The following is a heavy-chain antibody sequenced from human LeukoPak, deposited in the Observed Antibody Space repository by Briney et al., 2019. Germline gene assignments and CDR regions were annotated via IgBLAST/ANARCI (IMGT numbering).Heavy chain of an antibody. CDR2: ISSTNAI. CDR3: ARDDKWAFDY. CDR1: GFAFGIYA. J-gene: IGHJ4*02. D-gene: IGHD1-26*01. V-gene: IGHV3-69-1*02. Sequence: GGSLRLSCSASGFAFGIYALNWFRHTPGKGLELLSYISSTNAIYYADSVKGRFTISRDNAKESLYLQMNSLIADDTPVYYCARDDKWAFDYWGQGTLVTVSS.